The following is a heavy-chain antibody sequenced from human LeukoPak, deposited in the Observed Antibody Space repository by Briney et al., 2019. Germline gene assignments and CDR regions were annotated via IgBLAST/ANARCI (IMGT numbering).Heavy chain of an antibody. CDR3: ARAVVYDNRDY. Sequence: PSETLSLTCAVYGGSFSGYYWSWIRQPPGKGLEWIGEINHSGSTNYNPSLKSRVTISVDTSKSQFSLKLSSVTAADTAVYYCARAVVYDNRDYWGQGTLVTVSS. CDR2: INHSGST. V-gene: IGHV4-34*01. J-gene: IGHJ4*02. CDR1: GGSFSGYY. D-gene: IGHD2-8*02.